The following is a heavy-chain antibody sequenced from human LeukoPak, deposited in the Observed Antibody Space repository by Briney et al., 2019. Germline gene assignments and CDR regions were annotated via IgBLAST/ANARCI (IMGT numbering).Heavy chain of an antibody. CDR3: AKHYDILTGYSNWFDP. J-gene: IGHJ5*02. Sequence: GGSLRLSCAASGFTFSSYAMSWVRQAPGKGLKWVSAISGSGGSTYYADSVKGRFTISRDNSKNTLYLQMNSLRAEDTAVYYCAKHYDILTGYSNWFDPWGQGTLVTVSS. D-gene: IGHD3-9*01. V-gene: IGHV3-23*01. CDR2: ISGSGGST. CDR1: GFTFSSYA.